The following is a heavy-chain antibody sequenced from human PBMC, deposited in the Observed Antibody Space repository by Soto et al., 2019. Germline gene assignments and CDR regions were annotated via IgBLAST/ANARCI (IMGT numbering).Heavy chain of an antibody. Sequence: GESRRISCQGSGYSFTNYWIGWVRQMSGKGLEWMGIIYPGDSDTRYSPSFQGQVTISADRSISTAYLQWSSLKASDTAMYYCARLWKRQQLASDFDYWGQGTLVTVSS. CDR2: IYPGDSDT. J-gene: IGHJ4*02. CDR1: GYSFTNYW. V-gene: IGHV5-51*01. D-gene: IGHD6-13*01. CDR3: ARLWKRQQLASDFDY.